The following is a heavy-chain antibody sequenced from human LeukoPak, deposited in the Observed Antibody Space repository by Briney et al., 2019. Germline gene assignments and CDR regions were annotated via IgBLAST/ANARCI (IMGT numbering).Heavy chain of an antibody. Sequence: PGRSLRLSCAASGFTFSSYAMHWVRQAPGKGLGWDAVISYDGSNKYYADSVKGRFTISRDNSKNTLYLQMNSLRAEDTAVYYCARGLDDILTGAYYYYYGMDVWGKGTTVTVSS. D-gene: IGHD3-9*01. CDR1: GFTFSSYA. J-gene: IGHJ6*04. V-gene: IGHV3-30*04. CDR3: ARGLDDILTGAYYYYYGMDV. CDR2: ISYDGSNK.